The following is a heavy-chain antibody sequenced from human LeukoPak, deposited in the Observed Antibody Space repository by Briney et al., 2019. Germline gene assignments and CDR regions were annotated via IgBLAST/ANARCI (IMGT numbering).Heavy chain of an antibody. CDR2: IIPIFGTA. J-gene: IGHJ3*02. CDR3: ASDTMVRGAYDAFDI. V-gene: IGHV1-69*05. CDR1: GGTFSSYA. Sequence: SVKVSCKASGGTFSSYAISWVRQAPGQGLEWMGGIIPIFGTANYAQKFQGRVTITTDESTSTAYMELSSLRSEDTAVYYCASDTMVRGAYDAFDIWGQGTMVTVSS. D-gene: IGHD3-10*01.